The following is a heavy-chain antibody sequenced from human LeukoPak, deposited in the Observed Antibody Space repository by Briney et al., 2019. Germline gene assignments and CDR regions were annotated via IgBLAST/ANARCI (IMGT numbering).Heavy chain of an antibody. V-gene: IGHV6-1*01. J-gene: IGHJ6*02. CDR2: TYYRSKWYN. CDR3: ARSLDDYGDYVVRYYYYGMDV. CDR1: GDSVSSNSAA. Sequence: PSQTLSLTCAISGDSVSSNSAAWNWIRQSPSRGLEWLGRTYYRSKWYNDYAVSVKSRITINPDTSKNQSSLQLNSVTPEDTAVYYCARSLDDYGDYVVRYYYYGMDVWGQGTTVTVSS. D-gene: IGHD4-17*01.